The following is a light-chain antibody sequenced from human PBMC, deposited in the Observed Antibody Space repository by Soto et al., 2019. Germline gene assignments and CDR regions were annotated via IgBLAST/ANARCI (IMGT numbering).Light chain of an antibody. CDR3: QHRTNWPRT. CDR2: DAS. V-gene: IGKV3-11*01. CDR1: QTVGSF. Sequence: EIVLTQSPATLSLSPGERDTLSCRASQTVGSFLAWYQQKPGQAPRLVIYDASKRATGIPARFSGTGSGTDFALTISSIEPEDFSVYYCQHRTNWPRTFGQGTKLDIK. J-gene: IGKJ2*01.